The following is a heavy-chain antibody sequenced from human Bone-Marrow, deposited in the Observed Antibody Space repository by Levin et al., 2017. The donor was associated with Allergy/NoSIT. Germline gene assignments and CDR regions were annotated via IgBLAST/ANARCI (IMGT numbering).Heavy chain of an antibody. CDR2: IYPADSDT. Sequence: GESLKISCKGSGYSFTGYWIGWVRQMPGKGLEWMGIIYPADSDTRYSPSFQGQVTISADKSISTAYLQWSSLKASDSAMYFCAGSGYSYRDAFDIWGQGTMVTVSS. CDR3: AGSGYSYRDAFDI. V-gene: IGHV5-51*01. CDR1: GYSFTGYW. J-gene: IGHJ3*02. D-gene: IGHD5-18*01.